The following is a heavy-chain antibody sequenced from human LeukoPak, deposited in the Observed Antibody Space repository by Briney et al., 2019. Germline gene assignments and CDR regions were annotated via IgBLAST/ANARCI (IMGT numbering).Heavy chain of an antibody. CDR2: IYHSGST. J-gene: IGHJ6*02. V-gene: IGHV4-4*02. CDR1: GGSISSSNW. Sequence: PSETLSLTCAVSGGSISSSNWWSWVRQPPGKGLEWIGEIYHSGSTNYNPSLKSRVTISVDKSKNQFSLKLSSVTAADTAVYYCARVPVVPAANDYYYYYGMDVWGQGTTVTVSS. CDR3: ARVPVVPAANDYYYYYGMDV. D-gene: IGHD2-2*01.